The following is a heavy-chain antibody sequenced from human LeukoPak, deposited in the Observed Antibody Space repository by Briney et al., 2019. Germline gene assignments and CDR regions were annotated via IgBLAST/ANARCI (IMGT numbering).Heavy chain of an antibody. J-gene: IGHJ5*02. D-gene: IGHD6-19*01. V-gene: IGHV3-30-3*01. CDR1: GFTFSSYA. CDR3: ARDPSPYIAVAGEKVYNWFDP. Sequence: GGSLRLSCAASGFTFSSYAMHWVRQAPGKGLEWVAVISYDGSNKYYADSVKGRFTISRDNSKNTLYLQMNSLRAEDTAVCYCARDPSPYIAVAGEKVYNWFDPWGQGTLVTVSS. CDR2: ISYDGSNK.